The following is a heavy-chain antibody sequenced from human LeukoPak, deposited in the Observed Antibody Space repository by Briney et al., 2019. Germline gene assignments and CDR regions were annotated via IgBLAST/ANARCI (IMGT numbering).Heavy chain of an antibody. Sequence: SGTLSLTCAVYGGTFNDNYWTWMRQPPGEKLEWIGEINHGGSTNYNPSLESRITMSVDTSKNQFSLKVNSLTAADTAVYYCARAPGYSSSWWLDSWGQGTRVTVSS. V-gene: IGHV4-34*10. D-gene: IGHD6-13*01. CDR3: ARAPGYSSSWWLDS. CDR2: INHGGST. CDR1: GGTFNDNY. J-gene: IGHJ5*01.